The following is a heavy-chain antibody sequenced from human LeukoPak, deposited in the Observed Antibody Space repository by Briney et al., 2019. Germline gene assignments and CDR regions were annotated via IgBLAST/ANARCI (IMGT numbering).Heavy chain of an antibody. Sequence: SETLSLTRAVYGGSFSGYYWSWIRQPPGKGLEWIGEINHSGSTNYNPSLKSRVTISVDTSKNQFSLKLSSVTAADTAVYYCARAPDRTYYMDVWGKGTTVTISS. CDR3: ARAPDRTYYMDV. CDR1: GGSFSGYY. J-gene: IGHJ6*03. V-gene: IGHV4-34*01. D-gene: IGHD1-14*01. CDR2: INHSGST.